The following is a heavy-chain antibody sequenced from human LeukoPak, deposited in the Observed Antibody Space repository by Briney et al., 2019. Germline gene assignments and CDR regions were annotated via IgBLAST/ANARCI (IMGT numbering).Heavy chain of an antibody. D-gene: IGHD1-26*01. J-gene: IGHJ4*02. CDR1: GDSITSNY. CDR3: ARQGADTGTYYGHFDY. Sequence: SETLSLTRTVSGDSITSNYWSWIRQPPGKGLEWIGYIHYSGGAHYNPSLESRVTMSADTSKNQFSLKLSSVTAADTAVYYCARQGADTGTYYGHFDYWGQGTLVTVSS. V-gene: IGHV4-59*08. CDR2: IHYSGGA.